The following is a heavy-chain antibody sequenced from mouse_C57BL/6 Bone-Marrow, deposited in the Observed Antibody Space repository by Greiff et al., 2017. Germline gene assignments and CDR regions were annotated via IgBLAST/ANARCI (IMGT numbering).Heavy chain of an antibody. D-gene: IGHD6-1*01. CDR1: GYAFTDYC. V-gene: IGHV1-80*01. Sequence: VQLQQSGAELVKPGASVKISCKASGYAFTDYCMNWVKQRPGQGLEWIGQIYPGDGDTNYKGKFKGKATLTADKSSSTAYMQLSSLTSEDSAVYSCSRPDVRGAVDDWGKGTTVTVSS. CDR2: IYPGDGDT. CDR3: SRPDVRGAVDD. J-gene: IGHJ1*03.